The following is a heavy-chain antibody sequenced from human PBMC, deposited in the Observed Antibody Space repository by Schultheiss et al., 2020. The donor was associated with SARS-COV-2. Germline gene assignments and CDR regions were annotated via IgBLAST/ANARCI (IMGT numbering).Heavy chain of an antibody. Sequence: GSLRLSCAASGFTFSSYAMSWIRQPPGKGLEWIGNIYYSGSTNYNPSLKSRVTISVDTSKNQFSLKLSSVTAADTAVYYCAGGVAARPAPLGMDVWGQGTTVTVSS. CDR2: IYYSGST. J-gene: IGHJ6*02. CDR1: GFTFSSYA. CDR3: AGGVAARPAPLGMDV. V-gene: IGHV4-59*12. D-gene: IGHD6-6*01.